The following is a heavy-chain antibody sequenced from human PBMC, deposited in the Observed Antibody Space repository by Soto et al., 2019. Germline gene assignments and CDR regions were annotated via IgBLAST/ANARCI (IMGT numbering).Heavy chain of an antibody. CDR3: ARHRSQWLAVGEHEGFDI. D-gene: IGHD6-19*01. CDR1: GYSFVSYW. Sequence: VQLVQSGAEVKKPGESLKISCQGSGYSFVSYWIGWVRQMPGKGLEWMGIIYPGNSETKYSPPFQGQVTFSVDKSNTTAYLQWSSLKSSDTASYYCARHRSQWLAVGEHEGFDISGQGTRVIFSS. CDR2: IYPGNSET. V-gene: IGHV5-51*01. J-gene: IGHJ3*02.